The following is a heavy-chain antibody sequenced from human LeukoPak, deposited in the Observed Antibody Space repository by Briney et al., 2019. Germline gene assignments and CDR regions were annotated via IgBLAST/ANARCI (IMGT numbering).Heavy chain of an antibody. D-gene: IGHD4-17*01. J-gene: IGHJ4*02. CDR3: VRLPYDYGDRGGFDY. CDR1: GDSISSSSHY. V-gene: IGHV4-39*01. CDR2: IYYSGRT. Sequence: SETLSPTCTVSGDSISSSSHYWGWIRQPPGEGLEWIGTIYYSGRTYYYPSLKSRVTVSIDTSKNQFSLKLSSVTAADTAVYYCVRLPYDYGDRGGFDYWGQGTLVTVSS.